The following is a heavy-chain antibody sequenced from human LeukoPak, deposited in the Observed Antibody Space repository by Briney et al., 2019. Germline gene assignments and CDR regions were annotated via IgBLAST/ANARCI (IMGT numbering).Heavy chain of an antibody. CDR1: GFIVSSNY. J-gene: IGHJ4*02. CDR3: VKGSSVAGTIFGY. V-gene: IGHV3-66*01. Sequence: PGGSLRLSCAASGFIVSSNYMSWVREAPGKGLEWVSIIYGGGSTWYADSVKGRFTISRDNSKNTLYLQMNSLRAEDTAVYYCVKGSSVAGTIFGYWGQGTLVTVSS. D-gene: IGHD6-19*01. CDR2: IYGGGST.